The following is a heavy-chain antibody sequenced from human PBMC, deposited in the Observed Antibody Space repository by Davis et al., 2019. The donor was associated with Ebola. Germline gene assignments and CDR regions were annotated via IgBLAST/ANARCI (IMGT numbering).Heavy chain of an antibody. CDR2: IYYTGST. D-gene: IGHD3-16*01. CDR1: GGSLSSSGYY. CDR3: ATVNRGGGEYYFDY. J-gene: IGHJ4*02. Sequence: MPSETLSLTCTVSGGSLSSSGYYWGWIRQPPGKGLEYIGSIYYTGSTYYNPSLKSRVTISVDTSKNQISLKLNSVTAADTAVYYCATVNRGGGEYYFDYWGQGTLVTVSS. V-gene: IGHV4-39*01.